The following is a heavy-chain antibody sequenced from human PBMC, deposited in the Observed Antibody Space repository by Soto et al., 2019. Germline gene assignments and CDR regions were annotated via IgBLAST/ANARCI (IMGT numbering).Heavy chain of an antibody. V-gene: IGHV3-21*01. CDR3: ARAMDSGYESAEYFQH. D-gene: IGHD5-12*01. Sequence: GGSLRLSCAASGFTFGSYSMNWVRQAPGKGLEWVSSISSSSSYIYYADSVKGRFTISRDNAKNSLYLQMNSLRAEDTAVYYCARAMDSGYESAEYFQHWGQGTLVTVSS. J-gene: IGHJ1*01. CDR1: GFTFGSYS. CDR2: ISSSSSYI.